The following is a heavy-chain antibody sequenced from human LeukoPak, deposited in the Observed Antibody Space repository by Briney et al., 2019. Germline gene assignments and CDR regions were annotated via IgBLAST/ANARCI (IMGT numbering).Heavy chain of an antibody. J-gene: IGHJ3*02. D-gene: IGHD3-10*01. V-gene: IGHV1-2*02. CDR2: INPNSGGT. CDR1: GYTFTGYY. CDR3: ARGGPWFGEPGAFDI. Sequence: GASVKVSCKASGYTFTGYYMHWVRQAPGQGLEWMGWINPNSGGTNYAQKLQGRVTMTRDTSISTAYVELSRLRSDDTAVYYCARGGPWFGEPGAFDIWGQGTMVTVSS.